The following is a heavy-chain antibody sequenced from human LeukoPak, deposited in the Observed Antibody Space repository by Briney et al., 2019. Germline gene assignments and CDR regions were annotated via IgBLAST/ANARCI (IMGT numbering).Heavy chain of an antibody. D-gene: IGHD6-19*01. CDR1: GGSISSYY. Sequence: SETLPLTCTVSGGSISSYYWSWIRQPPGKGLEWIAYIYYSGSTNYNPSLKSRVTISVDTSKNQFSLKLSSVTAADTAVYYCARHWSGLSPVAGFGPFDLWGQGTLVTVSS. J-gene: IGHJ5*02. CDR2: IYYSGST. CDR3: ARHWSGLSPVAGFGPFDL. V-gene: IGHV4-59*08.